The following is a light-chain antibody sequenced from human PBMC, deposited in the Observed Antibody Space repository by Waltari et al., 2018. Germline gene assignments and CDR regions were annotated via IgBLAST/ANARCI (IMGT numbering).Light chain of an antibody. J-gene: IGLJ1*01. CDR3: CSYAGSSTAYV. CDR2: DVS. Sequence: QSALTQPASVSGSPGQSITISCTGTSSDVGGYNYVPWYQQHPGKAPKLMIYDVSKLPSGVSNRFSGSKSGNTASLTISGLQAEDEADYYCCSYAGSSTAYVFGTGTKVTVL. V-gene: IGLV2-23*02. CDR1: SSDVGGYNY.